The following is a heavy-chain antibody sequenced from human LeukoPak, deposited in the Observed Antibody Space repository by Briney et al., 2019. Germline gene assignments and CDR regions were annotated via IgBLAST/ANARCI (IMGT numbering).Heavy chain of an antibody. CDR1: GITFSDSW. V-gene: IGHV3-74*01. J-gene: IGHJ4*02. CDR3: ARGGAPGWFGELLSFFDY. D-gene: IGHD3-10*01. CDR2: INTDGSST. Sequence: GGSLRLSCTASGITFSDSWMHWVRQAPGKGLVWVSRINTDGSSTTYADSVKGRFTISRDNSKNTLYLQMNSLRAEDTAVYYCARGGAPGWFGELLSFFDYWGQGTLVTVSS.